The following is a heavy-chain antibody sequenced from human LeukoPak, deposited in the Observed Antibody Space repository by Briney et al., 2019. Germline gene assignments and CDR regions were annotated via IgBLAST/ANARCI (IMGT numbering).Heavy chain of an antibody. Sequence: GGSLRLSCEASGFTFSSHWMSWVRQAPGRGLEWVAIIKQDGSEKDYVDSVTGRFTISRDNAKNSLYLQMNSLRDEDTAVYYCARDTSAWRYGMDVWGQGTTVTVSS. D-gene: IGHD6-19*01. CDR2: IKQDGSEK. CDR3: ARDTSAWRYGMDV. CDR1: GFTFSSHW. J-gene: IGHJ6*02. V-gene: IGHV3-7*01.